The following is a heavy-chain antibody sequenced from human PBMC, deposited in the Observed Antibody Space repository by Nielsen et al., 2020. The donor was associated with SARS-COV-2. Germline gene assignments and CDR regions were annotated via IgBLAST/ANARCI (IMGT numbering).Heavy chain of an antibody. D-gene: IGHD6-19*01. CDR3: ARNRLKAVAGTLDYYYGMDV. Sequence: SETLSLTCTVSGGSISSSSYYWGWIRQPPGKGLEWIGSIYYSGSTYYNPSLKSRVTISVDTSKNQFSLKLSSVTAADTAVYYCARNRLKAVAGTLDYYYGMDVWGQGTTVTVSS. CDR2: IYYSGST. J-gene: IGHJ6*02. CDR1: GGSISSSSYY. V-gene: IGHV4-39*01.